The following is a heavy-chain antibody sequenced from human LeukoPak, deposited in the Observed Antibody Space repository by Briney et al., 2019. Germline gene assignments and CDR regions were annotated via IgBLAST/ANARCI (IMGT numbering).Heavy chain of an antibody. Sequence: GGSLRLSCAASGFTFSTYAMSWVRQAPGKGLEWVSGISGGGGITYYADSVKGRFTISRDDSKNTLHLQMNGLRAEDTAVNYCVKGSPSGSGSWAAFEIWGQGTMVTVSS. J-gene: IGHJ3*02. V-gene: IGHV3-23*01. D-gene: IGHD3-10*01. CDR3: VKGSPSGSGSWAAFEI. CDR2: ISGGGGIT. CDR1: GFTFSTYA.